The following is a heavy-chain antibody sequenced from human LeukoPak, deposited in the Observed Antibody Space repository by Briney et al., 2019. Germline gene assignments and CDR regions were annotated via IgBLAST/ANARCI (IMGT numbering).Heavy chain of an antibody. V-gene: IGHV1-18*01. J-gene: IGHJ4*02. CDR3: ARDVTPVVVVPAVMAY. Sequence: ASVKVSCKASGGTFSTYAISWVRQAPGQGLEWMGWISAYNGNTNYAQKLQGRVTMTTDTSTSTAYMELRSLRSDDTAVYYCARDVTPVVVVPAVMAYWGQGTLVTVSS. D-gene: IGHD2-2*01. CDR2: ISAYNGNT. CDR1: GGTFSTYA.